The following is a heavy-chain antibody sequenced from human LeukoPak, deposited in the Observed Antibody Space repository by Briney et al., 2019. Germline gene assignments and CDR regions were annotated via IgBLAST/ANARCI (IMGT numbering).Heavy chain of an antibody. CDR3: AKSFLNYDIVTGYSPPSN. Sequence: PGGSLRLSCAASGFTFSSYAMSWVRQAPGKGLEWVSAISGSGGRTYYADSVQGRFIISRDNSKNTLSLQMNSLRAEDTAVYYCAKSFLNYDIVTGYSPPSNWGQGTLVTVSS. D-gene: IGHD3-9*01. J-gene: IGHJ4*02. CDR2: ISGSGGRT. CDR1: GFTFSSYA. V-gene: IGHV3-23*01.